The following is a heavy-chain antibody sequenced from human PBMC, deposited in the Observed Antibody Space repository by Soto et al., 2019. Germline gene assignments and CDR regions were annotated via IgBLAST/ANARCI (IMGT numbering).Heavy chain of an antibody. CDR1: GDTFTFYS. V-gene: IGHV1-69*02. J-gene: IGHJ4*02. CDR3: ARSYGSGYRAFDY. Sequence: QVQLVQSGAEVKKPGSSVRVSCKASGDTFTFYSINWVRQAPGLGLEWMGRINPILSMSNYAQRFQGRVTMTADKSTSPAYMELSSLRSEDTAMYYCARSYGSGYRAFDYWGQGALVTVS. CDR2: INPILSMS. D-gene: IGHD3-10*01.